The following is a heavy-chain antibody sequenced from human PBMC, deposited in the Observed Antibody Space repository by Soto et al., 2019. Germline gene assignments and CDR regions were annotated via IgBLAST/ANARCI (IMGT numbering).Heavy chain of an antibody. D-gene: IGHD2-15*01. CDR2: INAGNGNT. V-gene: IGHV1-3*01. CDR3: ARGPGGPDGPGDY. J-gene: IGHJ4*02. CDR1: GYTFTSYA. Sequence: QVQLVQSGAEVKKPGASVKVSCKASGYTFTSYAMHWVRQAPGQRLEWMGWINAGNGNTKYSQKFQGRVTITRDTSASTGYMELSSLRSEDTAVYYCARGPGGPDGPGDYWGQGNLVTVSS.